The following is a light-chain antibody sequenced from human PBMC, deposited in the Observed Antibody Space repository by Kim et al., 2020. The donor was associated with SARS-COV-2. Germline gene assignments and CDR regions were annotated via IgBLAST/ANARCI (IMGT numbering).Light chain of an antibody. CDR1: KLGDKY. CDR2: QDS. V-gene: IGLV3-1*01. J-gene: IGLJ2*01. Sequence: SYELTQPPSVSVSPGQTASITCSGDKLGDKYACWYQQKPGQSPVLVIYQDSKRPSGIPERFSGSNSGNTATLTISGIQAMDEADYYSQARDSSTAVFGGG. CDR3: QARDSSTAV.